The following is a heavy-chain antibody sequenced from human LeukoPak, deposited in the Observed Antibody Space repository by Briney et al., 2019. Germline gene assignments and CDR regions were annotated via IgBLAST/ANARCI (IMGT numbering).Heavy chain of an antibody. V-gene: IGHV4-39*01. D-gene: IGHD5-12*01. CDR3: ARLWGLPRGYSGYDGLYYFDY. J-gene: IGHJ4*02. Sequence: PSETLSLTCIVSGGSISSSSYYWGWIRQPPGKGLEWIGSIYYSGSTYYNPSLKSRVTISVDTSKNQFSLKLSSVTAADTAVYYCARLWGLPRGYSGYDGLYYFDYWGQGTLVTVSS. CDR1: GGSISSSSYY. CDR2: IYYSGST.